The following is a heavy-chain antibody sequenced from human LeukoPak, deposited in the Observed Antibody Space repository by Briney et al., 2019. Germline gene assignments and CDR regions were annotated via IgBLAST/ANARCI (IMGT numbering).Heavy chain of an antibody. V-gene: IGHV3-7*01. Sequence: GGSLRLSCATSGFSFVSYWMTWVRQTPGKGLEWVANIKQDGSEQNYADSVRGRFTISRDNAENSLYLQMNSLRAEDTAVYYCAREAAPRYWGQGTLVTVSS. D-gene: IGHD6-25*01. CDR2: IKQDGSEQ. CDR3: AREAAPRY. CDR1: GFSFVSYW. J-gene: IGHJ4*02.